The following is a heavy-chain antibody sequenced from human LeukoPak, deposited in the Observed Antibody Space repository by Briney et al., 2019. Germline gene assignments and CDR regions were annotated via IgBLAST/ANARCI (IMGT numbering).Heavy chain of an antibody. J-gene: IGHJ5*02. CDR2: ISGGGGST. CDR1: GFTFSSYA. Sequence: GGSLRLSCTASGFTFSSYAMNWVRQAPGKGLEWVSAISGGGGSTYYADSVKGRFTISRDNSKNTLYLQVNGLRAEDTAVYYCAKDRRDGYNLWWFDPWGQGTLVTVSS. D-gene: IGHD5-24*01. CDR3: AKDRRDGYNLWWFDP. V-gene: IGHV3-23*01.